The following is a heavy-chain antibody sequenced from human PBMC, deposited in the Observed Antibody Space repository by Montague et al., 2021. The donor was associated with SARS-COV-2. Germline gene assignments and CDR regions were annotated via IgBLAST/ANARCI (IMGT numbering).Heavy chain of an antibody. CDR3: ARIWGATRGDAFDI. CDR2: IDWDDDK. Sequence: PALVKPTQTLTLTGTFSGFSLSTSGMCVSWIRQPPGKALEWLALIDWDDDKYYSTSLKTRLTISKDTSKNQVVLTMTNMDPVDTATYYCARIWGATRGDAFDIWGQGTMVTVSS. CDR1: GFSLSTSGMC. J-gene: IGHJ3*02. D-gene: IGHD1-26*01. V-gene: IGHV2-70*01.